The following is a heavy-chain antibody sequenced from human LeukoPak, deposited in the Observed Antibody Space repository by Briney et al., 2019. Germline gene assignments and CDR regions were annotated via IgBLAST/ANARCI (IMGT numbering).Heavy chain of an antibody. CDR2: IGPTGSDR. J-gene: IGHJ4*02. CDR1: GLTFSTSG. CDR3: ATETNGRHYDY. D-gene: IGHD1-14*01. Sequence: GGSLRLSCSASGLTFSTSGFNWVRQAPGKGLEWVASIGPTGSDRYHADSIKGRFTISRDNANNFLYLQMNSLRAEDTAVYYCATETNGRHYDYWGQGTLLTVSS. V-gene: IGHV3-21*06.